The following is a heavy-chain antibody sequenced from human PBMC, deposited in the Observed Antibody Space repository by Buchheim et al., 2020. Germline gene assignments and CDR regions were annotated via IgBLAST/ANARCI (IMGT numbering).Heavy chain of an antibody. D-gene: IGHD4-17*01. CDR3: ATPGEVTSLDALFAL. Sequence: QLQLQESGPGLVKPSETLSLTCTVSGGSISSSSYYWGWIRQPPGKGLEWIGSIYHSGSAYQNPSLKSRVTISVDPSKNQFSLKLSSVTAADTAVYYCATPGEVTSLDALFALWGRGTL. V-gene: IGHV4-39*01. CDR2: IYHSGSA. J-gene: IGHJ2*01. CDR1: GGSISSSSYY.